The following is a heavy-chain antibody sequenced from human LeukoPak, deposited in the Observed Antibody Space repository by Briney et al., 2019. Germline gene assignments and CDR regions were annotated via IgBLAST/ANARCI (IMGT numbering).Heavy chain of an antibody. J-gene: IGHJ1*01. V-gene: IGHV4-39*01. CDR1: GGSISSSSYY. CDR3: ARFYYYGHKYQYFQH. CDR2: IYYSGST. D-gene: IGHD3-10*01. Sequence: SETLSLTCTVSGGSISSSSYYWGWIRQPPGKGLEWIGSIYYSGSTYYNPSLKSRVTISVDTSKNQFSLKLSSVTAADTAVYYCARFYYYGHKYQYFQHWGQGTLVTVSS.